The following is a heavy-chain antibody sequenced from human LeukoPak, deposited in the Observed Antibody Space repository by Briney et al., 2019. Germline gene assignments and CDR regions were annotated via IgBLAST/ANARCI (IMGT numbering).Heavy chain of an antibody. V-gene: IGHV1-8*01. D-gene: IGHD2-21*02. Sequence: ASVKVSCKTSGNTFTNYDINWLRQATGQGLEWMGWMNPNTGNADSAQKFQGGVTMTRNISISTAYMELSSLRLEDTAVYYCARCTGGDCGGAFDIWGQGTMVTVSS. CDR1: GNTFTNYD. J-gene: IGHJ3*02. CDR2: MNPNTGNA. CDR3: ARCTGGDCGGAFDI.